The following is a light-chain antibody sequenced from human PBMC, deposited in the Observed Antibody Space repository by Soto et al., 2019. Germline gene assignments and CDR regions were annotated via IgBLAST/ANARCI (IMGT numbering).Light chain of an antibody. J-gene: IGKJ1*01. CDR1: QSVSGN. Sequence: EIVMTQSPATLSVSPGERATFSCRASQSVSGNLAWYQQKPGQAPRLLIHGASIRATGIPARFSGSGSGTEFTLTISIRQSEDSAIEVCHHYKYKAPWTFGQGTKVDIK. CDR2: GAS. V-gene: IGKV3D-15*03. CDR3: HHYKYKAPWT.